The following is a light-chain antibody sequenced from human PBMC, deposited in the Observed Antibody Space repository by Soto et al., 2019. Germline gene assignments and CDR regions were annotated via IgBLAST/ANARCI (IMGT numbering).Light chain of an antibody. CDR3: QQYGSSGT. Sequence: EVVLTQSPVTLSLSPGERATLSCRASQSFRGLLAWYQQKPGQAPRLLIYDAYNRATGIPPRFSGSGSGTDFTLTISRLGPEDFVVYYCQQYGSSGTFGQGTKVDIK. CDR1: QSFRGL. J-gene: IGKJ1*01. V-gene: IGKV3-20*01. CDR2: DAY.